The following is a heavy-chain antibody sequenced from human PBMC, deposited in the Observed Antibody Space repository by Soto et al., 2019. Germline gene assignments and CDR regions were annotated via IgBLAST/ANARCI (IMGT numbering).Heavy chain of an antibody. CDR3: ARDQETSGERAYYYYGMDV. D-gene: IGHD6-19*01. J-gene: IGHJ6*02. V-gene: IGHV4-31*02. CDR1: GGSIISGAYY. Sequence: SETLSLTCTVSGGSIISGAYYFICIRQHPWNGLEWIGYIYYSGSTYYNPSLKSRVTISVDTSKNQFSLKLSSVTAADTAVYYCARDQETSGERAYYYYGMDVWGQGTTVTVSS. CDR2: IYYSGST.